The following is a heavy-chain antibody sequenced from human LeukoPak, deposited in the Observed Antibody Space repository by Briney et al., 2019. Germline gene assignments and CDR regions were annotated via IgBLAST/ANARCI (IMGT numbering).Heavy chain of an antibody. J-gene: IGHJ4*02. D-gene: IGHD6-19*01. CDR2: TSYDGSNK. V-gene: IGHV3-30*18. CDR1: GFTFSIYG. CDR3: AKDMAVAGLY. Sequence: PGRSLRLSCAASGFTFSIYGMHWVRQAPGKGLEWVAVTSYDGSNKYYADSVKDRFTISRDNSKNTLYLQMNSLRAEDTAVYYCAKDMAVAGLYWGQGTLVTVSS.